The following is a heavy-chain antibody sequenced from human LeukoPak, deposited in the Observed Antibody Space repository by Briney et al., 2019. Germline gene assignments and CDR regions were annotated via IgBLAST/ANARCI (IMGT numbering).Heavy chain of an antibody. CDR2: INIGGTNR. CDR3: ATDGAGFDT. J-gene: IGHJ5*02. Sequence: GGSLSTACAASRLPLNEYYMSWGRPAPARGREWLSYINIGGTNRHYAGSVKGRFTISRDNAKKSLYLEMNIVRAEDTAVYYCATDGAGFDTWGQGVLVTVSS. CDR1: RLPLNEYY. V-gene: IGHV3-11*01.